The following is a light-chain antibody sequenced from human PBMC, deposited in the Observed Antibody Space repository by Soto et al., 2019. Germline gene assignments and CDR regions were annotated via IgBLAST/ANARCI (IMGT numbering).Light chain of an antibody. J-gene: IGKJ5*01. CDR1: QGISIW. Sequence: DIQMTQSPSSLSASVGDRVTITCRASQGISIWLSWYQQKPDKAPKTLIYAASSFQSGVPSRFSGSGSGTDFTLTITSLQPDDFATYYCQQYDSHPITFGQGTRLEIK. CDR3: QQYDSHPIT. V-gene: IGKV1D-16*01. CDR2: AAS.